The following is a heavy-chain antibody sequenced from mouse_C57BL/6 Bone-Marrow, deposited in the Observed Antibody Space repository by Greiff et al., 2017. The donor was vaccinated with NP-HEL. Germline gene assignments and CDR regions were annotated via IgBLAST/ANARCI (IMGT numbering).Heavy chain of an antibody. D-gene: IGHD1-1*01. CDR2: IHPSDSDT. J-gene: IGHJ3*01. CDR3: AIGAYYGSSYNGFAD. Sequence: VQLQQPGAELVKPGASVKVSCKASGYTFTSYWMHWVKQRPGQGLEWIGRIHPSDSDTNYNQKFKGKATLTVDKSSSTAYMQLSSLTSEDSAVYYCAIGAYYGSSYNGFADWGQGTLVTVSA. V-gene: IGHV1-74*01. CDR1: GYTFTSYW.